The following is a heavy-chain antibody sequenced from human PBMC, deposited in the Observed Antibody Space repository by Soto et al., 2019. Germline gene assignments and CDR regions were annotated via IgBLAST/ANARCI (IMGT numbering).Heavy chain of an antibody. D-gene: IGHD3-10*01. CDR3: ARDSSASATSYSFDY. CDR1: GYKFINHY. V-gene: IGHV1-46*01. J-gene: IGHJ4*02. CDR2: INPNGGGT. Sequence: ASVKVSCKASGYKFINHYIHWVRQAPGVGLEWMGIINPNGGGTDYAQKFQGRATMTTDTYASTVHMELSSLRSEDTAVYFCARDSSASATSYSFDYWGQGTLVTVSS.